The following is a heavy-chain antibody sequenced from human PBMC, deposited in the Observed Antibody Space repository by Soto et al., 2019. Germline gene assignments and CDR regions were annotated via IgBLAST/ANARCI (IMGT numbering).Heavy chain of an antibody. D-gene: IGHD4-17*01. CDR3: ARVHYGDYVFYYYYGMDV. J-gene: IGHJ6*02. V-gene: IGHV3-21*01. CDR1: GFTFSSYS. CDR2: ISSSSSYI. Sequence: GGSLRLSCAASGFTFSSYSMNWVRQAPGKGLEWVSSISSSSSYIYYADSVKGRFTISRDNAKNSLYLQMNSLRAEDTAVYYCARVHYGDYVFYYYYGMDVWGQGTTVTVSS.